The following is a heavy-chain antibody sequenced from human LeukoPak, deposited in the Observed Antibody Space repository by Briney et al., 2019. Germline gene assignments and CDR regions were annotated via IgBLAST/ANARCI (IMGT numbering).Heavy chain of an antibody. V-gene: IGHV3-43*02. Sequence: GGSLRLACAASGFTFDDYAMHWVRQAPGKGLEWVSLISGDGGSTYYADSVKGRFTISRDNSKNSLYLQMNSLRAEDTALYYCAKDTPDGGDVRLNYWGQGTLVTVSS. J-gene: IGHJ4*02. D-gene: IGHD2-21*02. CDR1: GFTFDDYA. CDR2: ISGDGGST. CDR3: AKDTPDGGDVRLNY.